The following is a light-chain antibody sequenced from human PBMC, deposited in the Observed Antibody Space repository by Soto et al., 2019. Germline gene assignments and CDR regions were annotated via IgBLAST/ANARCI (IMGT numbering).Light chain of an antibody. CDR3: QQYGISSRT. CDR2: DAS. Sequence: IVLTQCPDIRAWSPGQKTTLYCRASQIVTSYLAWYQQRPGQAPRLLINDASRRATGIPDRFSGSGSGTDFTLTISRLEPEDFAVYYCQQYGISSRTFGEGTKVDI. CDR1: QIVTSY. J-gene: IGKJ1*01. V-gene: IGKV3-20*01.